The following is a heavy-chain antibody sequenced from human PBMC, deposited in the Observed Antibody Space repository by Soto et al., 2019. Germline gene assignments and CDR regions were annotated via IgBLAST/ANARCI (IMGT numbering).Heavy chain of an antibody. CDR2: MYYSGST. Sequence: QVQLQESGPGLVKPSQALSLTCTVSGCSISSGGYYCSWVRQHPGKGLEWIAYMYYSGSTYYNPYLKSRVSVSVDTSKTQFSLKLSSVTAADTAVYYCARFSGSYLRDWGQGTLVTVSS. J-gene: IGHJ4*02. D-gene: IGHD1-26*01. CDR3: ARFSGSYLRD. CDR1: GCSISSGGYY. V-gene: IGHV4-31*03.